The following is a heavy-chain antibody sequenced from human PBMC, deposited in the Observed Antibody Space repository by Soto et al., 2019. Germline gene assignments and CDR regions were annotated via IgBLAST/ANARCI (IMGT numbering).Heavy chain of an antibody. J-gene: IGHJ5*02. V-gene: IGHV3-23*01. CDR2: ISGSIGNT. Sequence: GGSLRLSCAASGFIFSNYAMGWVRQAPGKGLEWVSIISGSIGNTYYADSAKGRFTISRDNSRNTLYPQMNSLRAEDTAVYYCAKDTQVGAFRFLPEFDPWGQGTLVTVSS. D-gene: IGHD3-3*01. CDR3: AKDTQVGAFRFLPEFDP. CDR1: GFIFSNYA.